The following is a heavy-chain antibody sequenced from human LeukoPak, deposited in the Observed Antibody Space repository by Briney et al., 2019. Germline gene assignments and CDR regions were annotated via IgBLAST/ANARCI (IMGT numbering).Heavy chain of an antibody. CDR2: IRDSGGST. J-gene: IGHJ4*02. CDR3: AKDREGGGYYDFWSGLFFDY. CDR1: GFTFSGYA. V-gene: IGHV3-23*01. D-gene: IGHD3-3*01. Sequence: GGSLRLSCAASGFTFSGYAMSWVRQDPGKGLEWVSGIRDSGGSTYYADSVKGRFTISRDNSKNTLYLQMNSLRAEDTAVYYCAKDREGGGYYDFWSGLFFDYWGQGTLVTVSS.